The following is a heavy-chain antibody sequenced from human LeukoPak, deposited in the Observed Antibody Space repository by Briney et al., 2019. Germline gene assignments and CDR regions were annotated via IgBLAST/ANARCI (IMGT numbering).Heavy chain of an antibody. CDR1: GFTFSSYA. CDR2: ISGSGGST. V-gene: IGHV3-23*01. J-gene: IGHJ4*02. D-gene: IGHD5-24*01. Sequence: GGSLRLSCAASGFTFSSYAMSWVRQAPGKGREWVSAISGSGGSTYYADSVEGRFTISRDNSKNTLYLQMNSLRVEDTAVYYCAKAERWLQPFDYWGQGTLVTVSS. CDR3: AKAERWLQPFDY.